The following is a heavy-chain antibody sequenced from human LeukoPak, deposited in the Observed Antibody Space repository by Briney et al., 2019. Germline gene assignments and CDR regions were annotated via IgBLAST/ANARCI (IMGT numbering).Heavy chain of an antibody. J-gene: IGHJ4*02. CDR2: ISSCSRYI. D-gene: IGHD2-21*02. Sequence: GGSLRLSCEATGFTFGSYSMNWVRQAPGRGLEWVSSISSCSRYIYNADSVKGRFTISRDNAKNSVYLQMNSLRADDTAVYYCARDRGDMTNVWAYWGQGTLVTVSS. CDR3: ARDRGDMTNVWAY. CDR1: GFTFGSYS. V-gene: IGHV3-21*01.